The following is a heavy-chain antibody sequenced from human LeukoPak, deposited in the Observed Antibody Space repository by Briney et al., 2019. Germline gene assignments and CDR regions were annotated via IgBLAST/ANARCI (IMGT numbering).Heavy chain of an antibody. CDR2: IRQDGSEK. J-gene: IGHJ4*02. CDR1: GFTFSSYW. V-gene: IGHV3-7*01. Sequence: GGSLRLSCAASGFTFSSYWMSWVRQAPGKGLEWVANIRQDGSEKYYVDSVKGRFTISRDNAKNSLYLQMNSLRAEDTAVYYCARELEIPAAINLVDYWGQGTLVTVSS. CDR3: ARELEIPAAINLVDY. D-gene: IGHD2-2*02.